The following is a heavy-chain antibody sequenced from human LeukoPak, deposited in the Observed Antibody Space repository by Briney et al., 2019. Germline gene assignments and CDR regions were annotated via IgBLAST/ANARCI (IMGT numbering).Heavy chain of an antibody. CDR2: ISAYNGNT. D-gene: IGHD2-15*01. V-gene: IGHV1-18*01. Sequence: ASLRLSCKASGYTFTSYGISWVRQAPGQGLEWMGWISAYNGNTNYAQKLQGRVTMTTDTSTSTAYMELRSLRSDDTAVYYCARDLPSSQYCSGGSCYFDWFDPWGQGTLVTVSS. CDR3: ARDLPSSQYCSGGSCYFDWFDP. CDR1: GYTFTSYG. J-gene: IGHJ5*02.